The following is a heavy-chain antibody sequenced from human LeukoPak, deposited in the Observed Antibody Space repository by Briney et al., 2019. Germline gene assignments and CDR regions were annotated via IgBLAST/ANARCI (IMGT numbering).Heavy chain of an antibody. D-gene: IGHD1-26*01. CDR2: ISGSGGST. CDR1: GFTFSSYA. J-gene: IGHJ3*02. V-gene: IGHV3-23*01. Sequence: GGSLRLSCAASGFTFSSYAMGWVRQAPGKGLEWVSAISGSGGSTYYADSVKGRFTISRDNSKNTLYLQMNSLRAEGTAVYYCAKVESSEWEPYAFDIWGQGTMVTVSS. CDR3: AKVESSEWEPYAFDI.